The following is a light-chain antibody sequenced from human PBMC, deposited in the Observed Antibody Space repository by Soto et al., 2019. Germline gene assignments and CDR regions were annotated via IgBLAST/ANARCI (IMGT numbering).Light chain of an antibody. CDR3: QQSYTTPRT. CDR2: AAS. V-gene: IGKV1-39*01. J-gene: IGKJ1*01. Sequence: DIQMTQSPSSLSASVGDRVSVTCRASQSISTFLNWYQQRPGEAPKLLIYAASSLQSGVPSRFSGSGSGEYFPPTIGSLQPEDFETYYGQQSYTTPRTFRQGTKLEVK. CDR1: QSISTF.